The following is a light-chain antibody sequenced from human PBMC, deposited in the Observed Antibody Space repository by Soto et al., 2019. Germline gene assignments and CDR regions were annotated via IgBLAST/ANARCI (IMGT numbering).Light chain of an antibody. V-gene: IGLV2-14*01. CDR1: SSDVGGYNY. CDR2: DVS. J-gene: IGLJ1*01. Sequence: QSVLTQPASVSGSPGQSITISCTGTSSDVGGYNYVSWYQQHPGKAPKLMIYDVSNRPSGVSNRFSGSKSGNTASLTISGLQAEDEADYYCSSYTSSSTFYVLGTGTQLTVL. CDR3: SSYTSSSTFYV.